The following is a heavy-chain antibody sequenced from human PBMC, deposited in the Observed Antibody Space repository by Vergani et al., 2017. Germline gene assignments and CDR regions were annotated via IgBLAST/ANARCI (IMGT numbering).Heavy chain of an antibody. CDR3: AREYQLTVRGWGYYYYYGMDV. J-gene: IGHJ6*02. V-gene: IGHV1-18*04. D-gene: IGHD2-2*01. CDR1: GYTFTSYG. CDR2: ISAYNGNT. Sequence: QVQLVQSGAEVKKPGASVKVSCKASGYTFTSYGISWVRQAPGQGLEWMGWISAYNGNTNYAQKLQGRVTMTTDTSTSTAYMELRSLRSDDTAVYYCAREYQLTVRGWGYYYYYGMDVWGQGTTVTVSS.